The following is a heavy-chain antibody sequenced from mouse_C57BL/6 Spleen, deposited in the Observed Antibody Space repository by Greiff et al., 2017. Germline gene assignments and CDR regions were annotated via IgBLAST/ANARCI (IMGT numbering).Heavy chain of an antibody. D-gene: IGHD2-4*01. Sequence: EVQVVESGGGLVQPGGSMKLSCVASGFTFSNYWMNWVRQSPEQGLEWVAQIRLKSDNYATHYAESVKGRFTISREASKSSVYLQMNNLRAEDTGIYYCTGTYDYDVGGYAMDYWGQGTSVTVSS. CDR3: TGTYDYDVGGYAMDY. CDR1: GFTFSNYW. CDR2: IRLKSDNYAT. J-gene: IGHJ4*01. V-gene: IGHV6-3*01.